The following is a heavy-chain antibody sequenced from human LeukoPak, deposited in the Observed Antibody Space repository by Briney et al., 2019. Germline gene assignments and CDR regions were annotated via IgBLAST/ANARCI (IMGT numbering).Heavy chain of an antibody. CDR2: ISSSGSTI. D-gene: IGHD6-13*01. Sequence: GGSLRLSCAASGFTFSSYEMNWVRQAPGKGLEWVSYISSSGSTIYYADSVKGRFTISRDNAKNSLYLQMNSLRAEDTAVYYCARVGPEFAADLYYYYRMDVWGQGTTVTVSS. J-gene: IGHJ6*02. V-gene: IGHV3-48*03. CDR3: ARVGPEFAADLYYYYRMDV. CDR1: GFTFSSYE.